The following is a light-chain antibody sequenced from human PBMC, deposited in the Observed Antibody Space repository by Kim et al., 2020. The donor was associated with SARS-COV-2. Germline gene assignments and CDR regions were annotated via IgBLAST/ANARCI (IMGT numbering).Light chain of an antibody. Sequence: EIVLTQSPDTLSLSPGERATLSCRASQTIISDSLAWYQHQPRQPPRLLVYGASSRATGIPVRFSGSGSGTDFTLTISRLEPEDFAVYYCQQAVPSSATFGQGTRLEIK. CDR1: QTIISDS. V-gene: IGKV3-20*01. CDR3: QQAVPSSAT. CDR2: GAS. J-gene: IGKJ5*01.